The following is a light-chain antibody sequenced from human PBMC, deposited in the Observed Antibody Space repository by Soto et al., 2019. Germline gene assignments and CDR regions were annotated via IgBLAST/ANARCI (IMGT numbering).Light chain of an antibody. J-gene: IGKJ1*01. V-gene: IGKV3-20*01. CDR1: QSVDTTF. CDR2: GAS. CDR3: QQYMSSVT. Sequence: EIVLTQSPGSLSLSPGQRATLSCRASQSVDTTFFAWYQKKPGQAPRLLIYGASKRATGIPERLSGSGSGTNFTITISRLEPEDVEVYYCQQYMSSVTFGQGTKVEIK.